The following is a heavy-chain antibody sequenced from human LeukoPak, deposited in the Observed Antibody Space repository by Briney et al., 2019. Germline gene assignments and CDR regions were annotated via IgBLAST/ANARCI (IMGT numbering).Heavy chain of an antibody. CDR1: GFTFSSNW. CDR2: IKHNGDEL. J-gene: IGHJ4*02. CDR3: ARELRPFDS. V-gene: IGHV3-7*01. D-gene: IGHD3-16*01. Sequence: GGSLRLSCAASGFTFSSNWMTWVRQAPGKGLEWVANIKHNGDELNYVDSVEDRFTISRDNAKNSLYLHMTSLRAEDTAVYCCARELRPFDSWGQGTLVTVSS.